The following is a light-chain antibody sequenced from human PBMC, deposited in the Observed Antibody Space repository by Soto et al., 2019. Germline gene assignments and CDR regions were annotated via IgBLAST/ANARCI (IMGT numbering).Light chain of an antibody. CDR1: SSDVGGYNY. CDR3: SSYTSFSTYV. CDR2: EVS. J-gene: IGLJ1*01. V-gene: IGLV2-14*01. Sequence: QSALTQPASVSGSPGQSITISCTGTSSDVGGYNYVSWYQQHPGKAPKLMIYEVSNRPSGVSNRFSGSKSDNTASLTLSGLQAEDEADYYCSSYTSFSTYVFGTGTKVTVL.